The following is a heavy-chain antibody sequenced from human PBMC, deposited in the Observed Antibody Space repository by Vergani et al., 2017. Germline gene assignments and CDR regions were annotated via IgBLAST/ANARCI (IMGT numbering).Heavy chain of an antibody. D-gene: IGHD2-2*01. Sequence: QVQLVQSGAEVKKPGSSVKVSCKASGGTFSSYAISWVRQAPGQGLEWMGRIIPILGTANYAQKFQGRVTITADESTSTAYMELSSLRSEDTAVYYCARLGYCSSTSCYRWFDPWGQGTLVTVSS. CDR3: ARLGYCSSTSCYRWFDP. CDR1: GGTFSSYA. V-gene: IGHV1-69*11. CDR2: IIPILGTA. J-gene: IGHJ5*02.